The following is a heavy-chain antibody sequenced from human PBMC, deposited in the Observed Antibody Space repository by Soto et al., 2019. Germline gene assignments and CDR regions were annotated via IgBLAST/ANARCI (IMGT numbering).Heavy chain of an antibody. V-gene: IGHV4-38-2*02. J-gene: IGHJ4*02. CDR3: ARLINANEYDFDY. CDR2: IYHSGSA. Sequence: PSETLSLTCTVSAYSITSGYYWGWVRQPPGKGLEWIGSIYHSGSAFYSPSLKNRVTISLDTSKNQFSLKLSSVTAADTAVYYCARLINANEYDFDYWGQGTLVTVSS. CDR1: AYSITSGYY. D-gene: IGHD1-1*01.